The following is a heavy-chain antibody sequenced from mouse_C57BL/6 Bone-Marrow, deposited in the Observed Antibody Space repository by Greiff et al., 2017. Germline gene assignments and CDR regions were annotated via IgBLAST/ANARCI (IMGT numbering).Heavy chain of an antibody. CDR3: TFYSNFLPY. D-gene: IGHD2-5*01. CDR1: GFNIKDDY. Sequence: DVQLQESGAELVRPGASVKLSCTASGFNIKDDYMHWVKQRPEQGLEWIGWIDPENGDTEYASKFQGKATITADTSSNTAYLQLSSLTSEDTAVYYCTFYSNFLPYWGQGTLVTVSA. CDR2: IDPENGDT. V-gene: IGHV14-4*01. J-gene: IGHJ3*01.